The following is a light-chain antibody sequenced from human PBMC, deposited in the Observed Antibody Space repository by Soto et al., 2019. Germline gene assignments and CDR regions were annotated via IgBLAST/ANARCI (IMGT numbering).Light chain of an antibody. CDR3: QQANSVPYT. V-gene: IGKV1-33*01. J-gene: IGKJ2*01. CDR1: QDISNY. CDR2: DAS. Sequence: DIQMTQSPSSLSASVGDRVTITCQASQDISNYLNWYQQKPGKAPKLLIYDASNLETGVPSRFSGSGSGTDFTFTISSLQPEDIATYYCQQANSVPYTFGQGTKLEIK.